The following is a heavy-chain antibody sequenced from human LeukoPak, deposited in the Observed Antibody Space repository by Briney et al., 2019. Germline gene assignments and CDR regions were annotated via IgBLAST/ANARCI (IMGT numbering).Heavy chain of an antibody. CDR1: GGTFSSYA. J-gene: IGHJ6*02. CDR2: IIPIFGTA. Sequence: GASVKVSCKASGGTFSSYAISWVRQAPGQGLEWMGGIIPIFGTANYAQKFQGRVTITADESTSTAYMELSSLRSEDTAVYYCARFPRTYSPPYYYYGMDVWGQGTTVTVSS. V-gene: IGHV1-69*13. D-gene: IGHD2-21*01. CDR3: ARFPRTYSPPYYYYGMDV.